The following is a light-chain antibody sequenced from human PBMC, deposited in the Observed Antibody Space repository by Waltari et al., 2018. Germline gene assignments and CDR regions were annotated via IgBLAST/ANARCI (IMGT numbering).Light chain of an antibody. CDR1: SNDVGSSYY. Sequence: QSALTQPPSASGSPGQTVTISCAGTSNDVGSSYYFSWYQKHPGQAPKLFYHVTMRPSGVPDRFSGSKSGNTASLTVSGLQAGDEADYYCSSNAGINNFVFGGGTKLTVL. CDR3: SSNAGINNFV. CDR2: HVT. V-gene: IGLV2-8*01. J-gene: IGLJ2*01.